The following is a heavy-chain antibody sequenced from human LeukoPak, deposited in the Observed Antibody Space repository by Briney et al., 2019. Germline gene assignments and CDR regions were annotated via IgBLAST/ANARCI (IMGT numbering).Heavy chain of an antibody. D-gene: IGHD2-2*01. CDR3: ATYSSSNGREFQY. CDR2: ISSSSSTI. V-gene: IGHV3-48*04. CDR1: GFTFSSHS. J-gene: IGHJ1*01. Sequence: GGSLRLSCAASGFTFSSHSMNWVRQAPGKGLEWVSYISSSSSTIYYADSVKGRFTISRDNAKNSLYLQMNSLRAEDTAVYYCATYSSSNGREFQYWGQGTLLTVSS.